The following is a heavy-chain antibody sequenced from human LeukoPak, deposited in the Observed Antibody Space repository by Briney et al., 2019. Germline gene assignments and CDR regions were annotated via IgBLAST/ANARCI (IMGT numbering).Heavy chain of an antibody. CDR2: IRYDGSNK. Sequence: GGSLRLSCAASGFTFSSYGMHWVRQAPGKGPEWVAFIRYDGSNKYYADSVKGRFTISRDNSKNTLYLQMNSLRAEDTAVYYCAKDGGWYYGLRYWGQGTLVTVSS. CDR3: AKDGGWYYGLRY. J-gene: IGHJ4*02. CDR1: GFTFSSYG. D-gene: IGHD2-15*01. V-gene: IGHV3-30*02.